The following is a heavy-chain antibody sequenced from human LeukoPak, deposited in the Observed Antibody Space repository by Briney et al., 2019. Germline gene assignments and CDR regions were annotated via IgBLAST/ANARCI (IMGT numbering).Heavy chain of an antibody. CDR2: ITSNGGST. CDR3: ARGGRWLQPFAY. Sequence: GGSLRLSCAASGFTFSSYAMHWVRQAPGKGLEYVSSITSNGGSTYSANSVKGRFTISRDNSKNTLYLQMGSLRTEDMAVYYCARGGRWLQPFAYWGQGTLVTVSS. J-gene: IGHJ4*02. CDR1: GFTFSSYA. D-gene: IGHD5-24*01. V-gene: IGHV3-64*01.